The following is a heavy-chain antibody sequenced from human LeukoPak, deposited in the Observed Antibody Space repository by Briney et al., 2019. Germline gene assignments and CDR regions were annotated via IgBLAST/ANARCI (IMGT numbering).Heavy chain of an antibody. CDR1: GGSISSYY. J-gene: IGHJ4*02. V-gene: IGHV4-59*01. D-gene: IGHD6-13*01. Sequence: SETPSLTCTVSGGSISSYYWSWIRQPPGKGLEWIGYIYYSGSTNYNPSLKSRVTISVDTSKNQISLKLSSVTAADTAVYYCARESSSWYGPFDYWGQGTLVTVSS. CDR2: IYYSGST. CDR3: ARESSSWYGPFDY.